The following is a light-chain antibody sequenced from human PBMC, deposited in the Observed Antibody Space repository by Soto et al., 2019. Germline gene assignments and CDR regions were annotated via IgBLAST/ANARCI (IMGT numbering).Light chain of an antibody. CDR2: SDD. V-gene: IGLV1-44*01. CDR1: NSNIGRYS. J-gene: IGLJ3*02. CDR3: AAWDDNLNGPL. Sequence: HSALPQPPSLSGTPGQRVTISCSGSNSNIGRYSVNWYQHFPGTAPKILIYSDDERPSGVPDRFSGSKSGTSASLAISGLQSEDEAEYYCAAWDDNLNGPLFGGGTKLTVL.